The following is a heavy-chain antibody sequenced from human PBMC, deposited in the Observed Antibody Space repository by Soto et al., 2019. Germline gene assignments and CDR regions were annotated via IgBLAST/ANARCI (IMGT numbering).Heavy chain of an antibody. CDR1: GGSMSRGGQS. J-gene: IGHJ5*02. V-gene: IGHV4-30-4*07. Sequence: SETLSLTCAVSGGSMSRGGQSWSWIRQPPGKGLEWIGYIYYSGSTYYNPSLKSRVTISVDTSKNQFSLKLSSVTAADTAVYYCARVRVKEHYYDSSGYYYVLGWFDPWGQGTLVTVSS. D-gene: IGHD3-22*01. CDR3: ARVRVKEHYYDSSGYYYVLGWFDP. CDR2: IYYSGST.